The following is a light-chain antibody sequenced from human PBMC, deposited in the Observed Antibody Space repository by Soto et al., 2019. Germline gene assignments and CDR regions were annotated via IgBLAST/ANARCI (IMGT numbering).Light chain of an antibody. CDR2: ATF. Sequence: DVQMTQSPSSLSEFVGDRVTITCRASQGIAPYLAWFQQKPGKVPKLLIYATFTLQSGVPSRFSGSGSGTDFTLTISSLQPEDVGTYYCQKYNSAPLTFGGGTKVEIK. V-gene: IGKV1-27*01. J-gene: IGKJ4*01. CDR3: QKYNSAPLT. CDR1: QGIAPY.